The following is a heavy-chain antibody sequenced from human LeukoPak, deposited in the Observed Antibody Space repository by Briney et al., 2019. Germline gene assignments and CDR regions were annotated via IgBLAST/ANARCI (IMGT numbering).Heavy chain of an antibody. V-gene: IGHV4-59*01. D-gene: IGHD3-22*01. Sequence: PSETLSLTCTVSGGSISSYYWSWIRQPPGKGLEWIGYIYYSGSTNYNPSLKSRVTISVDTSKNQFSLKLSSVTAADTAVYYCARDVPRHYYDSSGYDLWGRGTLVTVSS. CDR1: GGSISSYY. J-gene: IGHJ2*01. CDR2: IYYSGST. CDR3: ARDVPRHYYDSSGYDL.